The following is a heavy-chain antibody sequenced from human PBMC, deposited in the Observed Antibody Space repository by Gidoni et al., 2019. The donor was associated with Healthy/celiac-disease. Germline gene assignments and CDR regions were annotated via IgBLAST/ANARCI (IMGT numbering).Heavy chain of an antibody. V-gene: IGHV3-9*01. CDR1: GCTFDDYA. CDR3: AKSTTIFGGRRFDP. D-gene: IGHD3-3*01. CDR2: ISWNSCSI. Sequence: EVQLVESGGGLVQPGRSLRLSCAASGCTFDDYAMHWVRQAPGKGLEWVSGISWNSCSIGYADSVKGRFTISRDNAKNSLYLQMNSLRAEDTALYYCAKSTTIFGGRRFDPWGQGTLVTVSS. J-gene: IGHJ5*02.